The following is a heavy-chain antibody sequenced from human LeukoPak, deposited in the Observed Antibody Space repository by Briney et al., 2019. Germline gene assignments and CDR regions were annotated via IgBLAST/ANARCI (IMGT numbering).Heavy chain of an antibody. CDR3: ARAPYYYYGMDV. CDR2: IGTAGDT. CDR1: GFTFSSYD. J-gene: IGHJ6*02. Sequence: GGSLRLSCAASGFTFSSYDMHWVRQATGKGLEWVSAIGTAGDTCYPGSVKGRFTISRENAKNSLYLQMNSLRAGDTAVYYCARAPYYYYGMDVWGQGTTVTVSS. V-gene: IGHV3-13*01.